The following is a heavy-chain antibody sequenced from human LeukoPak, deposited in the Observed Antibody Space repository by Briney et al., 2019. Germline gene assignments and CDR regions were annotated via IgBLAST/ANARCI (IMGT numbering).Heavy chain of an antibody. CDR2: ISTYNGNT. V-gene: IGHV1-18*01. CDR3: ARDLDYYDSSGSGWFDP. D-gene: IGHD3-22*01. Sequence: ASVKVSCKASGYSFSRYGISWVRQAPGQGLEWMGWISTYNGNTNYAQKFQGRVTMTTDTSTNTAYMELRSLRSDDTAVYYCARDLDYYDSSGSGWFDPWGQGTLDTVSS. CDR1: GYSFSRYG. J-gene: IGHJ5*02.